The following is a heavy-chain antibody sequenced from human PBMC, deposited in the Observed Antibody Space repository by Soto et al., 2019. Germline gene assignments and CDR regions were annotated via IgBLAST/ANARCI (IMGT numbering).Heavy chain of an antibody. J-gene: IGHJ4*02. CDR3: TRSGGSYFFGY. CDR2: IRSKTHSYAT. V-gene: IGHV3-73*02. Sequence: EVQLVESGGGLVQPGESLKLSCAASGFTLSGSAVHWVRQASGKGLEWVGRIRSKTHSYATEYIASVKGRLTMSRDDSNNTAYLQMNGLKTADTAVYYCTRSGGSYFFGYWGQGTLVTVYS. CDR1: GFTLSGSA. D-gene: IGHD1-26*01.